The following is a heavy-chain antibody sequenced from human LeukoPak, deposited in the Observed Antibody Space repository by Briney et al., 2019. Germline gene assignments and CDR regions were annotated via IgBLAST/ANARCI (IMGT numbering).Heavy chain of an antibody. CDR2: IIPIFGTA. Sequence: ASVKVSCKASGYTFTSYGISWVRQAPGQGLEWMGGIIPIFGTANYAQKFQGRVTITADESTSTTYMELSSLRSEDTAVYYCARVARTLYCGGDCPHDAFDIWGQGTMVTVSS. CDR1: GYTFTSYG. CDR3: ARVARTLYCGGDCPHDAFDI. V-gene: IGHV1-69*13. J-gene: IGHJ3*02. D-gene: IGHD2-21*02.